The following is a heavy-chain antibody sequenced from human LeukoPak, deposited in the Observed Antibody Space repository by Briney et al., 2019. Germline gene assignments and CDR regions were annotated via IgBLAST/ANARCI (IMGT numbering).Heavy chain of an antibody. Sequence: SQTLSLTCTVSGSSISSGDYYWSWIRQPPGKGLEWIGYIYYSGSTYYNPSLKSRVTISVDTSKNQFSLKLSSVTAADTAVYYCAGSEYCSSTSCPFDYWGQGTLVTVSS. V-gene: IGHV4-30-4*08. CDR2: IYYSGST. CDR3: AGSEYCSSTSCPFDY. J-gene: IGHJ4*02. D-gene: IGHD2-2*01. CDR1: GSSISSGDYY.